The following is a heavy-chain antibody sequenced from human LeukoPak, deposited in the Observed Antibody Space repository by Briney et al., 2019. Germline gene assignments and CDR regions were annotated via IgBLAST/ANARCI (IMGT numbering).Heavy chain of an antibody. D-gene: IGHD6-19*01. J-gene: IGHJ4*02. V-gene: IGHV4-34*01. CDR2: INHGGTT. CDR3: ARARGAVAIDY. CDR1: GGSFSGYY. Sequence: SETLSLTCAVYGGSFSGYYWTWIRQPPGKGLEWIGEINHGGTTNFNPSLKSRVTLSVDTSKNQFSLKVTSVTAADTAVYYCARARGAVAIDYWSQGTLVTVSS.